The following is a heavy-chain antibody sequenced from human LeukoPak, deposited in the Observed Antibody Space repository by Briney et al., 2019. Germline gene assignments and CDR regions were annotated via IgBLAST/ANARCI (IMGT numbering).Heavy chain of an antibody. J-gene: IGHJ5*02. V-gene: IGHV1-69*13. D-gene: IGHD3-10*01. CDR2: IIPIFGTA. CDR3: ACYYGSGSYPAINWFDT. CDR1: GGTFSSYA. Sequence: SVKVSCKASGGTFSSYAISWVRQAPGQGLEWMGGIIPIFGTANYAQKFQGRVTITADESTSTAYMELSSLRSEDTAVYYCACYYGSGSYPAINWFDTCGQGTLVTVSS.